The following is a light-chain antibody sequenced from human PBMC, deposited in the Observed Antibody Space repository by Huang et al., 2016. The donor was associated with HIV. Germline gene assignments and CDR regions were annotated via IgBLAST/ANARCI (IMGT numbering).Light chain of an antibody. CDR2: GAS. CDR3: QQYGSSSWT. Sequence: EIVLTQSPGTLSLSPGERATPSCRASQSVSSSYLAWYQQKPGQAPRLLIYGASSRATGSPDRFSGSGSGTDFTLTISRLEPEDFAVYYCQQYGSSSWTFGQGTKVEIK. J-gene: IGKJ1*01. V-gene: IGKV3-20*01. CDR1: QSVSSSY.